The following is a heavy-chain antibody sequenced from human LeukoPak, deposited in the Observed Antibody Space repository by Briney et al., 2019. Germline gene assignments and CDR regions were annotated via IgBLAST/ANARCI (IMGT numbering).Heavy chain of an antibody. Sequence: GGSLRLSCAASGFTFSSYAMSWVRQAPGKGLEWVSAISGSGGSTYYADSVTGRFTISRDNSKNTLYLPMNSLRAEDTAVYYCAKPVGRYLNWFDPWGQGTLVTVSS. CDR2: ISGSGGST. J-gene: IGHJ5*02. V-gene: IGHV3-23*01. D-gene: IGHD1-26*01. CDR1: GFTFSSYA. CDR3: AKPVGRYLNWFDP.